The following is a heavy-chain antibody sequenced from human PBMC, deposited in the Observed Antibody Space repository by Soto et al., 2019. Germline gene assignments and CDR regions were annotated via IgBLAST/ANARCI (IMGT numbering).Heavy chain of an antibody. Sequence: QVQLVQSGAEVKKPGASVKVSCKASGYTFTGYYMHWVRQAPGQGLEWMGWINPNSGGTNYAQKFQGWVTMTRDTSISRAYMELSRLRSDDTAVYYCARGGRAIAVAGTVFDYWGQGTLVTVSS. CDR1: GYTFTGYY. CDR3: ARGGRAIAVAGTVFDY. CDR2: INPNSGGT. V-gene: IGHV1-2*04. D-gene: IGHD6-19*01. J-gene: IGHJ4*02.